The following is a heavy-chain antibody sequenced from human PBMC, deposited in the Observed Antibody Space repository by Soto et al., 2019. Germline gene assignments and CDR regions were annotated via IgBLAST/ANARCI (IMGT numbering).Heavy chain of an antibody. CDR1: GYSISSSNW. J-gene: IGHJ4*02. CDR3: ARREIQGPIDY. CDR2: IYYSGTT. V-gene: IGHV4-28*01. D-gene: IGHD1-26*01. Sequence: QVQLQESGPGLVKPSDTLSLTCAVSGYSISSSNWWGWIRQPPGKGLEWIGYIYYSGTTYYNPSRKSRVTMSVDTSKNQFALKLTSVTAVDAAVYYCARREIQGPIDYWGQGTLVTVSS.